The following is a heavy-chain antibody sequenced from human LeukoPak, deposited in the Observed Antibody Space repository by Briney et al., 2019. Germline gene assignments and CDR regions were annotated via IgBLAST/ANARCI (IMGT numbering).Heavy chain of an antibody. CDR1: GGSVSSGSYY. J-gene: IGHJ4*02. CDR2: IHYSGST. CDR3: ARWRGPGYGLDC. D-gene: IGHD2-21*01. V-gene: IGHV4-61*01. Sequence: KPSETLSLTCSVSGGSVSSGSYYWSWFRQPPGKGLEWIGHIHYSGSTNYNPSLKSRVTISVDRSKNHFSLKLSSVTAADTAVYHCARWRGPGYGLDCWGQGTLATVSS.